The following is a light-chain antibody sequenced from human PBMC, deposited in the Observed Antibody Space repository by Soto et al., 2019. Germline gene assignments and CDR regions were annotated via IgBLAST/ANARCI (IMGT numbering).Light chain of an antibody. CDR3: QQRSSWPL. CDR1: QSVTNSR. Sequence: EIVLTQSPGTLSLSPGERATLSCRASQSVTNSRLAWYQQKPGQAPKVLIYGGSNRATGIPDRFSGSGSGTDFTLTISSLEPEDFAVYYCQQRSSWPLFGQGTKLEIK. J-gene: IGKJ2*01. CDR2: GGS. V-gene: IGKV3D-20*02.